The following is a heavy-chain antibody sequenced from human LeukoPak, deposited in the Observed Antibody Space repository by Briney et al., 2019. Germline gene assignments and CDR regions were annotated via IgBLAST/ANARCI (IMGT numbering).Heavy chain of an antibody. CDR3: AKDIHDRGYADY. CDR2: VNTAGSST. D-gene: IGHD3-22*01. J-gene: IGHJ4*02. CDR1: GFTFSTYW. V-gene: IGHV3-74*01. Sequence: GGSLRLSCAASGFTFSTYWMHWVRQAPGKGLVWVSRVNTAGSSTSYADSVKGRFTISRDNSKNSLFLQMNSLRTEDTALYYCAKDIHDRGYADYWGQGTLVTVSS.